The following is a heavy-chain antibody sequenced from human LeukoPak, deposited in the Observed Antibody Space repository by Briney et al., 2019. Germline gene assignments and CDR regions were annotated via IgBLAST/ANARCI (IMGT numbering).Heavy chain of an antibody. D-gene: IGHD3-22*01. CDR3: AGYYHGGAAFDI. CDR1: GFTFSSYE. Sequence: GGSLRLSCAASGFTFSSYEMNWVRQAPGKGLEWVSYISSSGSTIYYADSVKGRFTISRDNAKNSLYLQMNSLRAEDTAVYCCAGYYHGGAAFDIWGQGTMVTVSS. CDR2: ISSSGSTI. V-gene: IGHV3-48*03. J-gene: IGHJ3*02.